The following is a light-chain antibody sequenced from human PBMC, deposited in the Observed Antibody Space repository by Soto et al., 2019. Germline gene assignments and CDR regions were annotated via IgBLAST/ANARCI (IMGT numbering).Light chain of an antibody. CDR3: LQDHNYPWT. V-gene: IGKV1-6*01. J-gene: IGKJ1*01. Sequence: AIQMTQSPSSLSASVGDRVTITCRASQGIRNDLGWFQQKPGKAPNLLIYAASSLQSGVPSRFSGSGSGTDFSLTISSLQPEDFATYYCLQDHNYPWTFGQGTKVDSK. CDR1: QGIRND. CDR2: AAS.